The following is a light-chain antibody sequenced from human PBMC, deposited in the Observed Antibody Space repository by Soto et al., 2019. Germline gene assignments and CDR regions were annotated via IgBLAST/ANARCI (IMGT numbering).Light chain of an antibody. CDR2: AAS. V-gene: IGKV1-39*01. Sequence: IHVTHSPSSLYASVGDVVTVTCRASQSISTYLHWYQQKPGGAPKLLIYAASSLQRGVPPRFSASGSGTDFSLTISSLQPEDLATYYCQQSYSNPPTFGQGTKVDI. J-gene: IGKJ1*01. CDR3: QQSYSNPPT. CDR1: QSISTY.